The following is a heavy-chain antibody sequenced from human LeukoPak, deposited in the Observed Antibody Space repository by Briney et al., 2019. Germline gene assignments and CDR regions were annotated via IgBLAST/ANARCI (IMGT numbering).Heavy chain of an antibody. J-gene: IGHJ4*02. Sequence: ASVKVSCKASGGTFSSYAISWVRQAPGQGLEWMGGIIPIFGTANYAQKFQGRVTITADESTSTAYMELSSLRSEDTAVYYCARLGFCSSTSCYSDYWGQGTLVTVSS. V-gene: IGHV1-69*13. CDR3: ARLGFCSSTSCYSDY. CDR2: IIPIFGTA. D-gene: IGHD2-2*01. CDR1: GGTFSSYA.